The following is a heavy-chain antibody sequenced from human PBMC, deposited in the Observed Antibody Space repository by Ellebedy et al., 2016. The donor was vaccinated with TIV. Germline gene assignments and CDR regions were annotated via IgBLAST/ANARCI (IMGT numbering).Heavy chain of an antibody. D-gene: IGHD2-2*01. V-gene: IGHV3-7*03. J-gene: IGHJ4*02. Sequence: PGGSLRLSCAASGFTFSTYWMTWVRQAPGKGLEWVANIKQDGSDKYYVDSVKGRFTISRDNAKNSLYLQTNSLRAEDTAVYYCARSRYCSSASRGFLDYWGQGALVTVSS. CDR2: IKQDGSDK. CDR1: GFTFSTYW. CDR3: ARSRYCSSASRGFLDY.